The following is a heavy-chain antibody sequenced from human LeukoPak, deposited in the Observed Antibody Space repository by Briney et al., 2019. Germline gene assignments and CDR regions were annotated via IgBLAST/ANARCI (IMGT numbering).Heavy chain of an antibody. CDR1: GGSISSGGYS. V-gene: IGHV4-30-4*07. J-gene: IGHJ4*02. Sequence: SETLSLTCAVSGGSISSGGYSWSWIRQPPGKGLEWIGYTYYSGSTYYNPSLKSRVTISVDTSKNQFSLKLSSVTAADTAVYYCARSNIAALQYFDYWGQGTLVTVSS. CDR2: TYYSGST. D-gene: IGHD6-6*01. CDR3: ARSNIAALQYFDY.